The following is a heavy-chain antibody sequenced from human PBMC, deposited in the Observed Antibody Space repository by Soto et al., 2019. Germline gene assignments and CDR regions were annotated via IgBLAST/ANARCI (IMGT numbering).Heavy chain of an antibody. D-gene: IGHD1-26*01. J-gene: IGHJ4*02. CDR1: GYTFTSYG. CDR3: ARVVRRELRPFFDY. V-gene: IGHV1-18*01. Sequence: QVQLVQSGAEVKKPGASVKVSCKASGYTFTSYGISWVRQAPGPGLEWMGWILAYNGNTNYAQKLQGRVTMTTDPSMSTAYMELRSLRSDDTAVYYCARVVRRELRPFFDYWGLGTLVTVSS. CDR2: ILAYNGNT.